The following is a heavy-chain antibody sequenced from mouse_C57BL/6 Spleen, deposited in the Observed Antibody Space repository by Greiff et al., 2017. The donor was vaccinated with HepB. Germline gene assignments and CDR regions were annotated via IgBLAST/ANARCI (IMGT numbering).Heavy chain of an antibody. J-gene: IGHJ2*01. Sequence: EVHLVESEGGLVQPGSSMKLSCTASGFTFSDYYMAWVRQVPEKGLEWVANINYDGSSTYYLDALKSRITITRDNAKNIQYLQMSSLKSEDTATDYCARRAAQALYFDYWGQGTTLTVSS. D-gene: IGHD3-2*02. CDR3: ARRAAQALYFDY. CDR2: INYDGSST. CDR1: GFTFSDYY. V-gene: IGHV5-16*02.